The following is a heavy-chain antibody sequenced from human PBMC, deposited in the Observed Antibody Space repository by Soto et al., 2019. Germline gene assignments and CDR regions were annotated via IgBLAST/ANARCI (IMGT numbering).Heavy chain of an antibody. V-gene: IGHV1-3*04. J-gene: IGHJ4*02. CDR2: INTGNGDT. D-gene: IGHD2-21*01. Sequence: QVQLVQSGAEVKKPGASVRVSCETSGYTFTALAMRWVRQAPGQRLEWLGWINTGNGDTKYSPNFQGRVSITRDTSASTSYLELTSLRSEDTAVYYCATLCGGNCYSGDYWGQGTLVTVSS. CDR1: GYTFTALA. CDR3: ATLCGGNCYSGDY.